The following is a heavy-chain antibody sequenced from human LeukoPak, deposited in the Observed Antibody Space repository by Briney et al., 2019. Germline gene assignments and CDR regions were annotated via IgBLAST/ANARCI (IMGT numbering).Heavy chain of an antibody. D-gene: IGHD6-19*01. CDR2: IHSGGNT. CDR3: ARVSLSSRDYFDF. J-gene: IGHJ4*02. CDR1: RFSVSSNY. Sequence: GGSLRLSCAASRFSVSSNYMSWVRQVPGTGLEWLSIIHSGGNTYYADSVKGRFTISRDNSQNTLFLQMNSLRVEDTAVYSCARVSLSSRDYFDFWGQGTLVTVSS. V-gene: IGHV3-53*01.